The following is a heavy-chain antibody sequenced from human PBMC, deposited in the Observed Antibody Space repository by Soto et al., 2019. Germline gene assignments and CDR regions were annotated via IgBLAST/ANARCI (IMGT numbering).Heavy chain of an antibody. CDR3: ARGGTPIDY. CDR2: ISAYNGNT. Sequence: QVQLVQSGAEVKKPGASVKVSCKASGYTFTNFGISWVRQAPGQGFEWMGWISAYNGNTNYAQHFQGRVTMTTDTSTRPAYMELRSLRSDDPAVNYGARGGTPIDYWGQGTVVTVPS. CDR1: GYTFTNFG. J-gene: IGHJ4*02. V-gene: IGHV1-18*01. D-gene: IGHD3-16*01.